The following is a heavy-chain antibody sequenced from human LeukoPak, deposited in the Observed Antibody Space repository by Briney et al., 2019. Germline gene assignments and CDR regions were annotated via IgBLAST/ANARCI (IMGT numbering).Heavy chain of an antibody. Sequence: ASVKVSCKASGYTFTGYYMHWVRQAPGQGLEWMGWINPNSGGTNYAQKFQGRVTMTRDTSISTAYMELSRLRSDDTAVYYCARGPGRYYYGSGSYYPFDYWGQGTLVTVSS. CDR3: ARGPGRYYYGSGSYYPFDY. D-gene: IGHD3-10*01. CDR1: GYTFTGYY. J-gene: IGHJ4*02. CDR2: INPNSGGT. V-gene: IGHV1-2*02.